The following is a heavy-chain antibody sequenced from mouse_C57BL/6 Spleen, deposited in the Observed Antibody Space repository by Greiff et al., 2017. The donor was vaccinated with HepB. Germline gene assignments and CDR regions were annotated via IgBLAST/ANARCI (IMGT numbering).Heavy chain of an antibody. J-gene: IGHJ3*01. CDR1: GYTFTSYT. V-gene: IGHV1-4*01. D-gene: IGHD1-1*01. CDR3: ARGDYYYGFAY. Sequence: QVHVKQSGAELARPGASVKMSCKASGYTFTSYTMHWVKQRPGQGLEWIGYINPSSGYTKYNQKFKDKATLTADKSSSTAYMQLSSLTSEDSAVYYCARGDYYYGFAYWGQGTLVTVSA. CDR2: INPSSGYT.